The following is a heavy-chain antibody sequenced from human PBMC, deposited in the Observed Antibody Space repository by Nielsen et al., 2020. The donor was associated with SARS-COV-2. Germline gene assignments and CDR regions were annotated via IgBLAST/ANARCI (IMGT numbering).Heavy chain of an antibody. CDR1: AFTFSTYW. CDR2: INSDGSST. V-gene: IGHV3-74*01. Sequence: GGSLRLSCAASAFTFSTYWMHWVRQAPGKGLVWVSRINSDGSSTSYADSVKGRFTISRDNAKNTLYLQMNSLRAEDTAVYYCVRGLQVPNGLAHRWGQGTLVTFSS. CDR3: VRGLQVPNGLAHR. D-gene: IGHD3-16*01. J-gene: IGHJ4*02.